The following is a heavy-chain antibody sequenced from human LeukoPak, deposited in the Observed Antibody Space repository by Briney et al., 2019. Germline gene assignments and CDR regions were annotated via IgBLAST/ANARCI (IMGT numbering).Heavy chain of an antibody. CDR3: AREDSSGWNY. V-gene: IGHV3-48*03. D-gene: IGHD6-19*01. J-gene: IGHJ4*02. CDR2: IISSGSTI. Sequence: PGGSLRLSCAASGFTFSSYEMNWVRQAPGKGLEWVSYIISSGSTIYYADSVKGRFTISRDNAKNSLYLQMNSLRAEDTAVYYCAREDSSGWNYWGQGTLVTVS. CDR1: GFTFSSYE.